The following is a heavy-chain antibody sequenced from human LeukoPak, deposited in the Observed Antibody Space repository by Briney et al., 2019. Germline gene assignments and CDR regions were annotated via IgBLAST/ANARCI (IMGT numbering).Heavy chain of an antibody. CDR3: AKVGYCSSTSCYWRGTHYFDY. J-gene: IGHJ4*02. CDR2: ISGSGGST. V-gene: IGHV3-23*01. Sequence: GGSLRLSCAASGFTFSSYAMSWVRQAPGKGLEWVSAISGSGGSTYYADSVKGRFTISRDNSKNTLYLQMNSLRAEDTAVYYCAKVGYCSSTSCYWRGTHYFDYWGQGTLVTVSS. D-gene: IGHD2-2*01. CDR1: GFTFSSYA.